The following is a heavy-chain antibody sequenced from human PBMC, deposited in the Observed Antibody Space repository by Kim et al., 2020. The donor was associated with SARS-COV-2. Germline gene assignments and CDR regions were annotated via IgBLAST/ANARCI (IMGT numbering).Heavy chain of an antibody. CDR3: ARCRVVPAAFASRVGWFVP. V-gene: IGHV1-3*01. D-gene: IGHD2-2*01. CDR2: INAGNGNT. Sequence: ASVKVSCKASGYTFTSYAMHWVRQAPGQRLEWMGWINAGNGNTKYSQKFQGRVPITRDTSARTAYMELSSLRSEDTAVYYCARCRVVPAAFASRVGWFVPWGPGTLGTVPP. J-gene: IGHJ5*02. CDR1: GYTFTSYA.